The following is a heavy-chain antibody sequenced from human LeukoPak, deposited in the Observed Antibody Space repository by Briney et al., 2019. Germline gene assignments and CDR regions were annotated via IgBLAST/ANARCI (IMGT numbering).Heavy chain of an antibody. CDR2: VSSSGSTI. J-gene: IGHJ6*02. CDR3: AREAVAGHWPNYYYYGMDV. D-gene: IGHD6-19*01. Sequence: GGSLRLSCAASGFTFSDYYMSWIRQAPGKGLEWVARVSSSGSTIYYTDSVKGRFTISRDNAKNSLYLQLNSLRAEDTAVYYCAREAVAGHWPNYYYYGMDVWGQGTTVTVSS. V-gene: IGHV3-11*04. CDR1: GFTFSDYY.